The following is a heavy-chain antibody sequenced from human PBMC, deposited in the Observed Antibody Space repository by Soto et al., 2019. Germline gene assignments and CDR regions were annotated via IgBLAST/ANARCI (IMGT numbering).Heavy chain of an antibody. CDR3: ARVLSWTSYYDFWSGYHNYYYYGADV. CDR2: MNPNSGNT. D-gene: IGHD3-3*01. V-gene: IGHV1-8*01. J-gene: IGHJ6*02. Sequence: ASVKVSCKVSGYTLTELSMHWVRQATGQGLEWMGWMNPNSGNTGYAQKFQGRVTMTRYTSISTAYMELSSLRSEDTAVYYCARVLSWTSYYDFWSGYHNYYYYGADVWGQGTTVTVSS. CDR1: GYTLTELS.